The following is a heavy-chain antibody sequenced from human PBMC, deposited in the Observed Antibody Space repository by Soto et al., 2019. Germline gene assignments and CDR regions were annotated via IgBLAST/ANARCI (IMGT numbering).Heavy chain of an antibody. Sequence: SETLSLTCTVSGGSISGISYCWGWIRQPPGNGRQWIGCMFYSGATYYNPSLKNRVTLSVDTSNYEFSLKLFSVTAPATAVYYSGGHKSGSDCFDSWGQGTLVTVSS. V-gene: IGHV4-39*01. CDR1: GGSISGISYC. J-gene: IGHJ5*01. CDR2: MFYSGAT. CDR3: GGHKSGSDCFDS. D-gene: IGHD2-15*01.